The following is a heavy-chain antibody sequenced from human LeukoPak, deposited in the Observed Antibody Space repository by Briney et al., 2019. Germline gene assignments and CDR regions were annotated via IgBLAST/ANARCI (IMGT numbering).Heavy chain of an antibody. CDR2: INAYNGNS. CDR3: ASVEIAMSKSVY. D-gene: IGHD5-18*01. V-gene: IGHV1-18*01. Sequence: ASVTVSFKSSGYTFTSYGISWVRQAPGQGLEWMGWINAYNGNSNYAQNFQGRVTMTTDTSTSTAYMEMRSLISDDTAVYYCASVEIAMSKSVYWGQGTLVTVSS. J-gene: IGHJ4*02. CDR1: GYTFTSYG.